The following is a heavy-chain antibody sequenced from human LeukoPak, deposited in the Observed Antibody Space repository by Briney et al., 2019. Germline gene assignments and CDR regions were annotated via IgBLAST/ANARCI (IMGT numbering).Heavy chain of an antibody. CDR1: GFTFNKYG. J-gene: IGHJ5*01. CDR2: IWNDGSNE. D-gene: IGHD3-10*01. V-gene: IGHV3-33*01. Sequence: PGGSLRLSCVASGFTFNKYGIQWVRQAPGKGLEWVAVIWNDGSNEYYADSVKGRLAISRDNDKNTVNLQMNSLRAEDTAVYYCARDGSGLAVRGWFDFWGQGTLVTVSS. CDR3: ARDGSGLAVRGWFDF.